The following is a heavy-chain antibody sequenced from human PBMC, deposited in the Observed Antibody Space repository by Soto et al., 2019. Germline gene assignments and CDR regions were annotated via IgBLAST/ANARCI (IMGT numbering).Heavy chain of an antibody. CDR1: GYTFTSYD. D-gene: IGHD6-6*01. V-gene: IGHV1-8*01. CDR2: MNPNSGNT. CDR3: ALSPPIELVQDNWFDP. J-gene: IGHJ5*02. Sequence: VASVKVSCKASGYTFTSYDINWVRQATGQGLEWMGWMNPNSGNTGYAQKFQGRVTMTRNTSISTAYMELSSLRSEDTAVYYCALSPPIELVQDNWFDPWGQGTLVTVSS.